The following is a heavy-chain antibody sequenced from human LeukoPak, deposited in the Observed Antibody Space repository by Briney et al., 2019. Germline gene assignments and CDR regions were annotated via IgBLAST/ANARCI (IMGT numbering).Heavy chain of an antibody. V-gene: IGHV3-74*01. D-gene: IGHD3-22*01. CDR2: IDSDGTGT. CDR1: GFTFSSYW. Sequence: GGSLRLSCAASGFTFSSYWMHWVRQAPGKGLVWVSRIDSDGTGTIYADSVRGRFTISRDNAKNSLYLQMNSLRAEDTAVYYCARESGSSGYYYFDYWGQGTLVTVSS. CDR3: ARESGSSGYYYFDY. J-gene: IGHJ4*02.